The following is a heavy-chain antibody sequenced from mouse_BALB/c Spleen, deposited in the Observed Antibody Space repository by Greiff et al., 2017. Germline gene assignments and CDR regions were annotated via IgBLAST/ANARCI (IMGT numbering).Heavy chain of an antibody. CDR3: ARGAARASWLAY. Sequence: VQLQQSGPELVKPGASVKMSCKASGYTFTDYYMDWVKQSHGESLEWIGRVNPYNGGTSYNQKFKGKATLTVDKSSSTAYMELNSLTSEDSAVYYCARGAARASWLAYWGQGTLVTVSA. CDR1: GYTFTDYY. CDR2: VNPYNGGT. V-gene: IGHV1-19*01. J-gene: IGHJ3*01. D-gene: IGHD3-1*01.